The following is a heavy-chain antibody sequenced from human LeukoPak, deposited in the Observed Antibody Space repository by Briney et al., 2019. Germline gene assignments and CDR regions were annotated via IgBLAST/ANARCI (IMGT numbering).Heavy chain of an antibody. J-gene: IGHJ6*02. CDR2: INSDGSSI. V-gene: IGHV3-74*01. Sequence: GGSLRLSCAASGFTFSSHWMHWVRQAPGKGLVWVSRINSDGSSISYADSVKGRFTISRDNSKKTLYLQMNSLRAGDTAVYYCARKKRVDTDSIMVYYYYAMDVWGQGTTVTVSS. CDR1: GFTFSSHW. CDR3: ARKKRVDTDSIMVYYYYAMDV. D-gene: IGHD5-18*01.